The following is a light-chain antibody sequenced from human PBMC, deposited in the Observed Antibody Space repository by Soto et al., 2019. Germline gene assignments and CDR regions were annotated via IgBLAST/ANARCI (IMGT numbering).Light chain of an antibody. CDR1: QRVSASY. Sequence: EILLTQSPGTRSLSPGERATLSCRASQRVSASYLAWYQQKPGQAPRLVIYGASSRATGFPDRFSGSGSGTDFTLTISRLEPEDFAVYYCQQYDTSATFGQGTKVDIK. CDR2: GAS. J-gene: IGKJ2*01. CDR3: QQYDTSAT. V-gene: IGKV3-20*01.